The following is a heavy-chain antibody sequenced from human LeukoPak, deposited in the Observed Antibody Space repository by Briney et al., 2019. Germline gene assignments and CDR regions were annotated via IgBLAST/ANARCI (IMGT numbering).Heavy chain of an antibody. CDR2: IYYSGST. J-gene: IGHJ3*02. V-gene: IGHV4-39*07. D-gene: IGHD3-16*01. Sequence: PSETLSLTCTVSGGSISSSSYYWGWIRQPPGKGLEWIGSIYYSGSTYYNPSLKSRVTISVDTSKNQFSLKLSSVTAADTAVYYCARGGGHDSFGAFDIWGQGTMVTVSS. CDR3: ARGGGHDSFGAFDI. CDR1: GGSISSSSYY.